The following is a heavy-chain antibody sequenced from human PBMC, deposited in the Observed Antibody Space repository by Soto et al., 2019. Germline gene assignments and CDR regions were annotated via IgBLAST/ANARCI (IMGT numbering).Heavy chain of an antibody. CDR1: GGSISSYY. D-gene: IGHD3-22*01. CDR3: ARGLISGYYLYDAFDI. V-gene: IGHV4-59*01. CDR2: IYYSGST. Sequence: SETLSLTCTVSGGSISSYYWSWIRQPPGKGLEWIGYIYYSGSTNYKPSLKSRVTISVDTSKNQFSLKLSSVTAADTAVYYCARGLISGYYLYDAFDIWGQGTMVT. J-gene: IGHJ3*02.